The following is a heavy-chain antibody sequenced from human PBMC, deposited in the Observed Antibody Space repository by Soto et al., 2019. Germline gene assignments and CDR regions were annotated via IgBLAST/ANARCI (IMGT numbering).Heavy chain of an antibody. V-gene: IGHV4-34*01. J-gene: IGHJ6*02. Sequence: TLSLTCAVYGGSFSGYYWSWIRQPPGKGLEWIGEINHSGSTNYNPSLKSRVTISVDTSKNQFSLKLSSVTAADTAVYYCARVLVRGVITIYYYYGMEAWGQGTPVNVSS. CDR2: INHSGST. CDR3: ARVLVRGVITIYYYYGMEA. CDR1: GGSFSGYY. D-gene: IGHD3-10*01.